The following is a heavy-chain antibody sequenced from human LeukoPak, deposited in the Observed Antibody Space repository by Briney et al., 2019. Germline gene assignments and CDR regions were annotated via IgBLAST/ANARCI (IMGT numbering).Heavy chain of an antibody. CDR3: ARLPRRPPAPHAYYYYYYMDV. V-gene: IGHV4-38-2*02. Sequence: SETLSLTCTVSGYSISSGYYWGWIRQPPGKGLEWIGEINHSGSTNYNPSLKSRVTISVDTSKNQFSLKLSSVTAADTAVYYCARLPRRPPAPHAYYYYYYMDVWGKGTTVTVSS. J-gene: IGHJ6*03. CDR2: INHSGST. D-gene: IGHD6-25*01. CDR1: GYSISSGYY.